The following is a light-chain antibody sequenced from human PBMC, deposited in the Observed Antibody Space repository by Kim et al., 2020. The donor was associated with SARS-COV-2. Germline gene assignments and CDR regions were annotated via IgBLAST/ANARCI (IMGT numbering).Light chain of an antibody. J-gene: IGLJ2*01. CDR3: QVWDSSTDHVI. CDR1: DSGRKS. CDR2: FDK. Sequence: AQGEKATIACGGNDSGRKSVHWYQQRPGQAPALVIYFDKDRPSGIPARFSGSNSENSATLTISRVEVGDEADYYCQVWDSSTDHVIFGGGTQLTVL. V-gene: IGLV3-21*01.